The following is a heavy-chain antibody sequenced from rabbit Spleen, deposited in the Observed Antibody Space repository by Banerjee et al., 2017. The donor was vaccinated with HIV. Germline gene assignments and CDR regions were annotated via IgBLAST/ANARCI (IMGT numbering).Heavy chain of an antibody. V-gene: IGHV1S45*01. Sequence: QEQLEESGGDLVKPGASLTLTCTASGLDFSSSYWTCWVRQAPGKGLEWIACIDVSRSGTTYSATWAKGRFTCSKTSSTTVTLQMTSLTVADTATYFCARAGEGGDGYLNLWGPGTLVTVS. CDR3: ARAGEGGDGYLNL. CDR1: GLDFSSSYW. CDR2: IDVSRSGTT. D-gene: IGHD5-1*01. J-gene: IGHJ4*01.